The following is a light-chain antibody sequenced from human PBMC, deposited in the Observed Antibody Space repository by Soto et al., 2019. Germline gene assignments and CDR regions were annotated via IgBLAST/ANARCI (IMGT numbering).Light chain of an antibody. J-gene: IGKJ1*01. CDR1: QTVRNNY. Sequence: ETVFRQTHCIVSFSPWKRTNIFCSPSQTVRNNYLAWYQQKPGQAPRLLIYGASSRAAGIPDRFSGSGSGTDFTLTISRLEPEDFAVYYCQQYGDSPWTFGQGTKVDIK. CDR2: GAS. V-gene: IGKV3-20*01. CDR3: QQYGDSPWT.